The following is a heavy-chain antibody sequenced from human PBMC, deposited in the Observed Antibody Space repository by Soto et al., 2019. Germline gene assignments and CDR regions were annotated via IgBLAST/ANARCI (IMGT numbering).Heavy chain of an antibody. CDR2: IRSKPYDGTT. CDR3: AKDLFSMVRGASYYSYGMDV. CDR1: GFTFGDYA. J-gene: IGHJ6*02. D-gene: IGHD3-10*01. V-gene: IGHV3-49*03. Sequence: GGSLRLSCTASGFTFGDYAMSWCRQAPGKGLEWVGFIRSKPYDGTTEYAASAKGRLTISRDDSKSIAYLQMDSLKTEDTAVYYCAKDLFSMVRGASYYSYGMDVWGQGTTVTVSS.